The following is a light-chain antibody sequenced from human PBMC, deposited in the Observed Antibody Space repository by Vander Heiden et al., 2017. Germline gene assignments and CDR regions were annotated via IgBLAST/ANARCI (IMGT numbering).Light chain of an antibody. CDR1: QSISSW. CDR3: QQDNSYPWT. V-gene: IGKV1-5*03. CDR2: KAS. J-gene: IGKJ1*01. Sequence: DIQMTKSPSTLSASVGERVTITCRASQSISSWLAWYQQKPGKAPKLLIYKASSLESGVPSRFSGSGSGTEFTLTISSLQPDDFATYYCQQDNSYPWTFGQGTKVEIK.